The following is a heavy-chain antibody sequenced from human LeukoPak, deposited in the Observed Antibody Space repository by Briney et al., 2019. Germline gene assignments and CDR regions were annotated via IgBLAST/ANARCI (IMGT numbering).Heavy chain of an antibody. J-gene: IGHJ4*02. Sequence: SETLSLTCTVSGGSVGSGGYYWSWIRPPPGKGLEWIGYIYYSGSTNYNPSLKSRVTISVDTSKNQFSLKLRSVTAADTAMYYCARAHSSGRTFDYWGQGTLVTVSS. V-gene: IGHV4-61*08. D-gene: IGHD3-22*01. CDR2: IYYSGST. CDR1: GGSVGSGGYY. CDR3: ARAHSSGRTFDY.